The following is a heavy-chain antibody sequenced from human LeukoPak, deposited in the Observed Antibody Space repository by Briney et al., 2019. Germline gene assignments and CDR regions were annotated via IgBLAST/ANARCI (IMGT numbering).Heavy chain of an antibody. J-gene: IGHJ4*02. V-gene: IGHV3-30*03. CDR2: ISYDGSNK. D-gene: IGHD3-22*01. CDR1: GSTFSNYG. CDR3: ARHAYHDDNSGYYFAY. Sequence: PGGSLRLSCAASGSTFSNYGMHWVRQAPGKGLEWVALISYDGSNKYYADSVKGRFTISADKSSSTAFLQWSSLKASDTAMYYCARHAYHDDNSGYYFAYWGQGTLVTVSS.